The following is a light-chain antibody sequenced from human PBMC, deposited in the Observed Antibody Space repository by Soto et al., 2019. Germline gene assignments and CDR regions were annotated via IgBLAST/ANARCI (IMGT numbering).Light chain of an antibody. CDR2: KES. Sequence: DIQVTQSPSALSPSLGDRVNITRRASQSMSTWWVWYQKKPGEAAKLLMYKESSLDSGVTSRFSGSGSGTEFTLTISGLQHEDFATYYCQQYNSYAFSFGPGTKVDI. CDR3: QQYNSYAFS. J-gene: IGKJ3*01. CDR1: QSMSTW. V-gene: IGKV1-5*03.